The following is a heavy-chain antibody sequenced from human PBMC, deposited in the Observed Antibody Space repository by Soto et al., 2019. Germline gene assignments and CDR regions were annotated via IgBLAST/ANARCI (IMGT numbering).Heavy chain of an antibody. D-gene: IGHD1-26*01. V-gene: IGHV3-11*01. Sequence: GGSLRLSWEASGFTFSDYYMSWIRQAPGKGLEWVSYISSSGSTIYYADSAKGRFTISRDNAKNSLYLQMNSLRAEDTDVYYCASVVGATSDYCGQGPLVTVSS. J-gene: IGHJ4*02. CDR1: GFTFSDYY. CDR2: ISSSGSTI. CDR3: ASVVGATSDY.